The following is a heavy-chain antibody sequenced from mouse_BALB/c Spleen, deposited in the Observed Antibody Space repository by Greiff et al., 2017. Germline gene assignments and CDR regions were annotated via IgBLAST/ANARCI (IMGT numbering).Heavy chain of an antibody. CDR1: GFTFSSFG. J-gene: IGHJ4*01. CDR2: ISSGSSTI. CDR3: ARSAYGNYLMDY. V-gene: IGHV5-17*02. Sequence: DVHLVESGGGLVQPGGSRKLSCAASGFTFSSFGMHWVRQAPEKGLEWVAYISSGSSTIYYADTVNGRFTISRDNPKNTLFLQMTSLRSEDTAMYYCARSAYGNYLMDYWGQGTSVTVSS. D-gene: IGHD2-1*01.